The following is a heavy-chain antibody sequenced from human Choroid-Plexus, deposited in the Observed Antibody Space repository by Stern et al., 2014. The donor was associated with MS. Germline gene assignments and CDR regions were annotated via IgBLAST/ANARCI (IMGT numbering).Heavy chain of an antibody. CDR2: VSYDGSNK. V-gene: IGHV3-30*18. CDR3: AKDRHYLTYFFDH. J-gene: IGHJ5*02. D-gene: IGHD2/OR15-2a*01. CDR1: GFTFGSCA. Sequence: VQLVESWGGVVQPGRPLRLSCVASGFTFGSCAMHWVRQAPGKGLEGVAGVSYDGSNKYYADSVKGRFTISRDNSQNTLYMQMSSLRPEDTAVYYCAKDRHYLTYFFDHWGQGSLVTVSS.